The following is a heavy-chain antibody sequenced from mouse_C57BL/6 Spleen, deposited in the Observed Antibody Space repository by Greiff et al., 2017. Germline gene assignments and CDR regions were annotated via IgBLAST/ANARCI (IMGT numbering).Heavy chain of an antibody. J-gene: IGHJ1*03. CDR2: IDPSDSET. CDR3: ARGGLRGYFDV. CDR1: GYTFTSYW. Sequence: QVQLQQPGAELVRPGSSVKLSCKASGYTFTSYWMHWVKQRPIQGLEWIGNIDPSDSETHSNQKFKDKATLTVDKSSSTAYMQLSSLTSEDSAVYYCARGGLRGYFDVWGTGTTVTVSS. D-gene: IGHD3-1*01. V-gene: IGHV1-52*01.